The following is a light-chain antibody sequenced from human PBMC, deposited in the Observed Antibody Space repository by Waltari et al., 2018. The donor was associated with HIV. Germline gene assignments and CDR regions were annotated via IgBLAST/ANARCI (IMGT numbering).Light chain of an antibody. Sequence: EIVLTQSPATLSLSPGDRATLSCRASQSVSSYFAWYQQKPGQAPRLLIYDASNRATGIPARFSGSGSGTDFTLTISSLEPEDFAVYYCQQRSNWPLTFGGGTKVEIK. J-gene: IGKJ4*01. CDR1: QSVSSY. V-gene: IGKV3-11*01. CDR3: QQRSNWPLT. CDR2: DAS.